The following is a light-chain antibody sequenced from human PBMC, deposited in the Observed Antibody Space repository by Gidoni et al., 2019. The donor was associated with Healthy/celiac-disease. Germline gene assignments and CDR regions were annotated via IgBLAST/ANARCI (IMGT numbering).Light chain of an antibody. J-gene: IGLJ1*01. CDR1: KLGDKY. V-gene: IGLV3-1*01. Sequence: SHELPQPPSVSVSPGHTASITCSGDKLGDKYACWYQQKPGQSPVLVIYQDSKRPSGIPERFSGSNSGNTATLTISGTQAMDEADYYCQAWDSSTGVFGTGTKVTVL. CDR2: QDS. CDR3: QAWDSSTGV.